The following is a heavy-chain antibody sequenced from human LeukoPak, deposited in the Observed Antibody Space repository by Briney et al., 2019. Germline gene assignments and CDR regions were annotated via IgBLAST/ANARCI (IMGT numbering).Heavy chain of an antibody. CDR1: GFTFSSYS. J-gene: IGHJ4*02. V-gene: IGHV3-21*01. CDR2: ISSSSSYI. D-gene: IGHD1-1*01. CDR3: ARDGRGDWDFDY. Sequence: PGGSLRLSCAASGFTFSSYSMNWVRQAPGKGLEWVSSISSSSSYIYYADSVKGRFTISRDNAKNSLYLQMNSLRAEDTAVYYCARDGRGDWDFDYRGQGTLVTVSS.